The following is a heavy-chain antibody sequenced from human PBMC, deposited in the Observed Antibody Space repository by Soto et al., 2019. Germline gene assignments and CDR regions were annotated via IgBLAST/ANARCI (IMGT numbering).Heavy chain of an antibody. D-gene: IGHD6-13*01. CDR3: ARSYSSSWYVGAFDY. J-gene: IGHJ4*02. CDR2: IWYDGSNK. CDR1: GFTFSSYG. V-gene: IGHV3-33*01. Sequence: QVQLVESGGGVVQPGRSLRLSCAASGFTFSSYGMHWVRQAPGKGLEWVAVIWYDGSNKYYADSVKGRFTISRDNSKNTLYLQMNRLRAEDTAVYYCARSYSSSWYVGAFDYWGQGTLVTVSS.